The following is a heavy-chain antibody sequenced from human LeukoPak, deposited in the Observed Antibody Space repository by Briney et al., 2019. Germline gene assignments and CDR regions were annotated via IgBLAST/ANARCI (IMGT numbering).Heavy chain of an antibody. D-gene: IGHD6-19*01. Sequence: GGSLRLSCAASGFTVSSNYMSWVRQAPGKGLEWVSVIYSGGSTYYADSVKGRFTISRDNSKNTLYLQMNSLRAEDTAVYYCARDSFSSGWYTSFDYWGQGTLVTVSS. CDR1: GFTVSSNY. CDR3: ARDSFSSGWYTSFDY. J-gene: IGHJ4*02. V-gene: IGHV3-66*01. CDR2: IYSGGST.